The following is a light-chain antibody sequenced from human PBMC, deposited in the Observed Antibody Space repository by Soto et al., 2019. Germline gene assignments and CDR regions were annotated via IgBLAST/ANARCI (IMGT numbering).Light chain of an antibody. V-gene: IGKV3-11*01. CDR3: QQRNNWPPSIT. CDR2: DAS. CDR1: QSVGGH. J-gene: IGKJ5*01. Sequence: EIVLTQSPATLSLSPGERATLSCRASQSVGGHLAWYQQKPDQAPRLLIYDASDRATGIPARFSGSGSETDFTLTISSLEPDDSAVYYCQQRNNWPPSITFGQGTRLEIK.